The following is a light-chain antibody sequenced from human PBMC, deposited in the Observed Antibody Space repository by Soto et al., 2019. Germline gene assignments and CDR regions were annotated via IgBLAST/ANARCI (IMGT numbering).Light chain of an antibody. V-gene: IGKV3-20*01. CDR2: DTS. CDR3: QQYGSSQIT. Sequence: EIVLTQSPGTLSLSPGERATLSCRASQSVRDRYLAWYQQKPGQAPSLLIYDTSTRATGVPDRFSGSGSGTDFTLTISRLEPEDFAVYYCQQYGSSQITFGQGTRLEIK. J-gene: IGKJ5*01. CDR1: QSVRDRY.